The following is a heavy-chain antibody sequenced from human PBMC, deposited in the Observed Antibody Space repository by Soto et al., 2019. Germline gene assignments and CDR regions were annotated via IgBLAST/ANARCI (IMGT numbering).Heavy chain of an antibody. CDR2: IYHSGST. V-gene: IGHV4-4*03. D-gene: IGHD2-21*02. J-gene: IGHJ6*02. CDR3: VRDADETAIVPAPWLV. Sequence: PETLSLNCAVSGGSISSSRWWGWVREAPGKGLEWIGEIYHSGSTNYNPSLKSRITMSVDKSKNQFSVNLSSVTAADTAVYYCVRDADETAIVPAPWLVWGRGTMVTVSS. CDR1: GGSISSSRW.